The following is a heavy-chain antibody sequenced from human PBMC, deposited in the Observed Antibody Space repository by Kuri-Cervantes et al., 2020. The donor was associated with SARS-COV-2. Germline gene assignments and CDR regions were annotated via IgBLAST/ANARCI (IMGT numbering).Heavy chain of an antibody. Sequence: SETLSLTCAVSGYSISNGYYWCWIRQPPGKGLEWIGSVYHGGGTYYNPSLKSRVAISVDTSKNHFSLDLSSVTAPDTAVYYCARHYCTAPTCQWKTYFDYWGQGTRVTVSS. D-gene: IGHD2-8*02. J-gene: IGHJ4*02. V-gene: IGHV4-38-2*01. CDR2: VYHGGGT. CDR1: GYSISNGYY. CDR3: ARHYCTAPTCQWKTYFDY.